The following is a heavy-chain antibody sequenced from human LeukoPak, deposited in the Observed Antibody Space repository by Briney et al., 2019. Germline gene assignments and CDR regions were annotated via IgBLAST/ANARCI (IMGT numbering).Heavy chain of an antibody. V-gene: IGHV3-30*18. J-gene: IGHJ4*02. CDR3: AKEMSGYFFDS. CDR1: GFTFSSYD. D-gene: IGHD6-25*01. CDR2: ISYDGSYK. Sequence: PGRSLRLSCAASGFTFSSYDMHWVRQAPGKGLEWVAVISYDGSYKYYADSVKGRFTISRDNSKNTLYLQMNGLRAEDTAVYYCAKEMSGYFFDSWGQGTLVTVSS.